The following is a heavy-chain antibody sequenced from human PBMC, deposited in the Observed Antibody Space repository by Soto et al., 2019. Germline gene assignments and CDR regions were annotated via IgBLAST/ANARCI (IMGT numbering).Heavy chain of an antibody. CDR3: ARDRMGRFGISSNWFDP. J-gene: IGHJ5*02. Sequence: PSETLSLTCTVSGGSISSYYWSWIRQPPGKGLEWIGYIYYSGSTYYNPSLKSRVTISVDTSKNQFSLKLSSVTAADTAVYYCARDRMGRFGISSNWFDPWGQGTLVTVSS. CDR2: IYYSGST. CDR1: GGSISSYY. D-gene: IGHD3-3*01. V-gene: IGHV4-59*04.